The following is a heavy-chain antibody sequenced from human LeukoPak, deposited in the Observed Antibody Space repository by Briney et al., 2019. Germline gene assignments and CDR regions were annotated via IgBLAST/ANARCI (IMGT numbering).Heavy chain of an antibody. CDR3: RTDRYGDYGDYIYY. D-gene: IGHD4-17*01. Sequence: ASVKVSCEASGYTFTGYYMHWLRQAPGQGLEWMGWINPNSGGTNYAQKFQGRVTMTRDTSISTAYMELSRLRSDDTAVYYCRTDRYGDYGDYIYYWSQGTLVTVSS. CDR2: INPNSGGT. CDR1: GYTFTGYY. V-gene: IGHV1-2*02. J-gene: IGHJ4*02.